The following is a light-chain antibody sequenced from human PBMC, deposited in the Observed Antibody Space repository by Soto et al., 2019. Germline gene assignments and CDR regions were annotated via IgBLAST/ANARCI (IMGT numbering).Light chain of an antibody. CDR1: QTFSNSF. CDR3: QQCGSSST. Sequence: EMVLRQSPGTLSLSPGERATLSCRASQTFSNSFLSWFQQIPGQAPRLLIYGASMRATGIPDRFSGSGSGTDFTLTISRLEPEDFAVYYCQQCGSSSTFGQGTRLEIK. V-gene: IGKV3-20*01. CDR2: GAS. J-gene: IGKJ5*01.